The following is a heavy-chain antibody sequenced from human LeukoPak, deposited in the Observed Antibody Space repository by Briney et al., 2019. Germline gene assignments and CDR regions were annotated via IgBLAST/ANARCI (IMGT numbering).Heavy chain of an antibody. Sequence: PSETLSLTCTVSGGSISSYYWSWIRQPPGKGLEWIGYIYYSGSTNYNPSLKSRVTISVDTSKNQFSLKLSSVTAADTAVYYCAREEAFSYDYWGQGTLVTVSS. J-gene: IGHJ4*02. D-gene: IGHD5-18*01. CDR2: IYYSGST. V-gene: IGHV4-59*01. CDR3: AREEAFSYDY. CDR1: GGSISSYY.